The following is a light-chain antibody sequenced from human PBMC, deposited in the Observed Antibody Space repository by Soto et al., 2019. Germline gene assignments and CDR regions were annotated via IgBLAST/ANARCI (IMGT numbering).Light chain of an antibody. V-gene: IGKV1-39*01. Sequence: DLQMTQSPSSLSASVGDRVTITCRASQSISSCLNWYQQKPGKAPKLLIYGASNLQSGVTSRFSGSESGTDFILTITSLQPEDFATYYCQQIYAAPVTFGQGTKVEIK. CDR1: QSISSC. CDR2: GAS. CDR3: QQIYAAPVT. J-gene: IGKJ1*01.